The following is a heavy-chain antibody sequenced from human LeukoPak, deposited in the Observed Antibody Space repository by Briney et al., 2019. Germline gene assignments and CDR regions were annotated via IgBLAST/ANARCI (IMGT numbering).Heavy chain of an antibody. D-gene: IGHD5-12*01. CDR1: GFTFSGYY. V-gene: IGHV3-11*01. Sequence: GGSLRLSCAASGFTFSGYYMTWIRQAPGKGLEWVSYISSRGTITYYADSVKVRFTISRDNAKNSLFLHINSLRAEDTAVYYCASPPSGSSPDGDYWGQGTLVTVSS. J-gene: IGHJ4*02. CDR3: ASPPSGSSPDGDY. CDR2: ISSRGTIT.